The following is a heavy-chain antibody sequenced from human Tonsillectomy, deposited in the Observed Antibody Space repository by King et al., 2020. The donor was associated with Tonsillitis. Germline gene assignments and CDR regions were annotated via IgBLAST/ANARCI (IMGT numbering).Heavy chain of an antibody. V-gene: IGHV4-59*08. J-gene: IGHJ2*01. CDR3: ARHPRNYWYFDL. CDR2: IYYSGST. CDR1: GGSISSYY. Sequence: VQLQESGPGLVKPSETLSLTCTVSGGSISSYYWSWIRQPPGKGLEWIGYIYYSGSTTYNPSLKSRVTISVETSKNQFSLKLSSVTAADTAVYYCARHPRNYWYFDLWGRGTLVTVSS.